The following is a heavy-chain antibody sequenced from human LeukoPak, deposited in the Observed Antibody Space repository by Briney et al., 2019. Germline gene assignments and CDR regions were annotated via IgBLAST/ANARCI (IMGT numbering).Heavy chain of an antibody. CDR1: GGSFSGYY. CDR3: AASGGPSHGVHP. CDR2: INPSGST. Sequence: PSETLCHSPAVYGGSFSGYYWTWIRQPPGKGLQWIGEINPSGSTNYNPSLKSRVTMSVDTSKNQFSLKLSSVTAAHTAVYYCAASGGPSHGVHPGGQRTLVTVSS. D-gene: IGHD2-15*01. V-gene: IGHV4-34*01. J-gene: IGHJ5*02.